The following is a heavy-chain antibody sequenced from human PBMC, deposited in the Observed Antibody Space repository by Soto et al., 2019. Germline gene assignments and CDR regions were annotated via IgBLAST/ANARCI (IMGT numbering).Heavy chain of an antibody. J-gene: IGHJ3*02. V-gene: IGHV5-10-1*01. D-gene: IGHD2-21*01. CDR2: IDPSDSYI. CDR3: GGLRGDGSDI. Sequence: PGESLNISCKGSGYRFTSYWISWVRQMPGKGLEWMGRIDPSDSYINYSPSFQGHVTISVDKSISTAYLQWSSLKASDTAMYYCGGLRGDGSDIWGQGTMVTVSS. CDR1: GYRFTSYW.